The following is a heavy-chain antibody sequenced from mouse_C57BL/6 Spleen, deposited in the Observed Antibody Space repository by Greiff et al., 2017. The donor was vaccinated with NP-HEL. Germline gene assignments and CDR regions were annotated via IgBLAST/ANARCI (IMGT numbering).Heavy chain of an antibody. D-gene: IGHD2-3*01. CDR2: IDPENGDT. Sequence: EVQLQQSGAELVRPGASVKLSCTASGFNITDDYMHWVKQRPEQGLEWIGWIDPENGDTEYASKFQGKATITADTSSNTAYLQLSSLTSEDTAVYYCTTRDGYYVADYWGQGTTLTVSS. CDR1: GFNITDDY. J-gene: IGHJ2*01. V-gene: IGHV14-4*01. CDR3: TTRDGYYVADY.